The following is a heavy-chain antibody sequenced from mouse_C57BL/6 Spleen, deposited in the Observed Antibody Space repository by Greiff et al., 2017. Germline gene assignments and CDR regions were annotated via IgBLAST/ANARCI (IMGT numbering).Heavy chain of an antibody. CDR1: GFTFSDYY. D-gene: IGHD4-1*01. J-gene: IGHJ4*01. CDR3: ARRSWDDCAMDY. Sequence: EVQVVESGGGLVQPGGSLKLSCAASGFTFSDYYMYWVRQTPEKRLEWVAYISNGGGSTYYPDTVKGRFTIARDNAKNTLYLQMSRLEYEDTAMYYCARRSWDDCAMDYWGQRTSVTVYS. V-gene: IGHV5-12*01. CDR2: ISNGGGST.